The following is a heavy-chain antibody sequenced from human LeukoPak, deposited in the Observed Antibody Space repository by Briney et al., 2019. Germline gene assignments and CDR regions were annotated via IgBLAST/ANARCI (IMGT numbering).Heavy chain of an antibody. D-gene: IGHD3-16*01. CDR1: GLTFNNYA. V-gene: IGHV3-23*01. CDR3: ATSWGPDTSAFRWGRDGMDV. J-gene: IGHJ6*02. CDR2: ISKSGDHT. Sequence: GGSLRLSCAVSGLTFNNYAMSWVRQAPGKGLEWVSAISKSGDHTYYAASAKGRFTIYRNNSKNTQYLQMNSLRAEDTAVYYCATSWGPDTSAFRWGRDGMDVWGQGTTVTVSS.